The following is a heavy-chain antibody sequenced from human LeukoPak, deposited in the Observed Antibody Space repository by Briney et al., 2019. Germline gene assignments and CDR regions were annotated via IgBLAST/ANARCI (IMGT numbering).Heavy chain of an antibody. J-gene: IGHJ5*01. Sequence: LSLTCTVSGGSISSGGYYWSWIRQHPGKGLEWVSTIVGRDGDTYYTDSVKGRFTISRDISKNTVYLQMSSLRGDDTAVYYCAKYGVVLPPGSHIPHWFDFWGQGSLVTVSS. CDR1: GGSISSGGYY. CDR3: AKYGVVLPPGSHIPHWFDF. V-gene: IGHV3-23*01. CDR2: IVGRDGDT. D-gene: IGHD2-15*01.